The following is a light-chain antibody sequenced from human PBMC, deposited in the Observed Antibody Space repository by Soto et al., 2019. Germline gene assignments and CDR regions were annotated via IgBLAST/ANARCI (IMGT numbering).Light chain of an antibody. CDR3: NSYTSSSTHV. Sequence: QSALPQPASVSGSPGQSITISCTGTSSDVGGYNYVSWYQQHPGKAPKLIISDVSNRPSGVSNRFSGSKSGNTASLTISGLQAEDEADYYCNSYTSSSTHVFGTGTKVTVL. J-gene: IGLJ1*01. V-gene: IGLV2-14*03. CDR2: DVS. CDR1: SSDVGGYNY.